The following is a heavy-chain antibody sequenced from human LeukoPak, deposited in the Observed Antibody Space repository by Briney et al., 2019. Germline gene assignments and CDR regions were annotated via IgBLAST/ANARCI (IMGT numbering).Heavy chain of an antibody. CDR2: IYYSGST. Sequence: SETLSLTCTVSGGSISSYYWSWIRQPPGKGLEWIGYIYYSGSTNYSPSLKSRVTISVDTSKNQFSLKLSSVTAADTAVYYCARLKGIRNPVDYWGQGTLVTVSS. D-gene: IGHD1-14*01. CDR3: ARLKGIRNPVDY. V-gene: IGHV4-59*08. CDR1: GGSISSYY. J-gene: IGHJ4*02.